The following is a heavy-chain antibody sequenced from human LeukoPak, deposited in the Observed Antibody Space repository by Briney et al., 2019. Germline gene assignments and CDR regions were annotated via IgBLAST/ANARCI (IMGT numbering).Heavy chain of an antibody. V-gene: IGHV3-23*01. D-gene: IGHD5-18*01. CDR3: AKDRLWYGTAMGESDY. CDR2: ISGNGGST. J-gene: IGHJ4*02. CDR1: GFTFSSYA. Sequence: GGSLRLSCAASGFTFSSYAMSWVRQAPGKGLEWDSAISGNGGSTYYADSVKGRFTISRDNSKNTLYLQMNSLRAEDTAVYYCAKDRLWYGTAMGESDYWGQGTLVTVSS.